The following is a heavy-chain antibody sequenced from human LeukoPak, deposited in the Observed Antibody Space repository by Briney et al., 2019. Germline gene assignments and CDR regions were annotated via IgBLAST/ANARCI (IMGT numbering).Heavy chain of an antibody. CDR2: VYYSGVT. D-gene: IGHD5-12*01. CDR3: ARGPYSGYTLRPLDY. CDR1: GGSISSYY. V-gene: IGHV4-59*08. Sequence: SETLSLTCTVSGGSISSYYWSWIRQPPGKGLEWIAYVYYSGVTSYNPSLKSRVAISIDTSKNQFSLNLSSVTAADTAVYYCARGPYSGYTLRPLDYWGQGTLVTVSS. J-gene: IGHJ4*02.